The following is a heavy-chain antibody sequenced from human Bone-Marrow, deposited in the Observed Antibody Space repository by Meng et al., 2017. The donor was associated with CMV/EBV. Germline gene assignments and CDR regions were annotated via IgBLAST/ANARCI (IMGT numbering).Heavy chain of an antibody. CDR1: GGSISSYY. CDR2: IYYSGST. Sequence: SETLSLTCTVSGGSISSYYWSWIRQPPGKGLEWIGYIYYSGSTNYNPSLKSRVTISVDTSKNQFSLKLSSVTAADTAVYYCARLSYGEHYYYGMDVWGQGNTVTVSS. D-gene: IGHD4-17*01. V-gene: IGHV4-59*01. J-gene: IGHJ6*02. CDR3: ARLSYGEHYYYGMDV.